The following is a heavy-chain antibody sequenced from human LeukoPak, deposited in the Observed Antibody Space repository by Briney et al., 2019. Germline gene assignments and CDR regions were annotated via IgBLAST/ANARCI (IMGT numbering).Heavy chain of an antibody. CDR1: GFTFNSAW. V-gene: IGHV3-15*01. Sequence: GGSLRLSCAASGFTFNSAWMSWVRQAPGKGLEWVAQIKTETDGGTTDYAAPVKGRFTIARDGSKNMVFLQMNSLKTDDTALYYCTWSGLKIESWGQGTLVTVSS. D-gene: IGHD3-3*01. CDR3: TWSGLKIES. J-gene: IGHJ4*02. CDR2: IKTETDGGTT.